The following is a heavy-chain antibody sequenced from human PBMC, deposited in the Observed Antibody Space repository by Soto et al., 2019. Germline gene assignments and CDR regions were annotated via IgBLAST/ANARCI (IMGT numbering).Heavy chain of an antibody. CDR1: GGTFSSYA. J-gene: IGHJ4*02. Sequence: QVQLVQSGAEVKKPGSSVKVSCKASGGTFSSYAISWVRQAPGQGLEWMGGIIPIFGTANYAQKFQGRVTITADKSTSTAYMELSRLRSEDTAVYYCARGPPYYYDSSGYAYYFDYWGQGTLVTVSS. V-gene: IGHV1-69*06. CDR3: ARGPPYYYDSSGYAYYFDY. D-gene: IGHD3-22*01. CDR2: IIPIFGTA.